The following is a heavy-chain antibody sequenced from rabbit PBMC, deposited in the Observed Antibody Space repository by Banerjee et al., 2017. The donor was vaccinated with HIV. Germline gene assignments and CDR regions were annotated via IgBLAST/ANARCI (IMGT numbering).Heavy chain of an antibody. CDR1: GFSFSSSYW. Sequence: QEQLEESGGGLVKPEGSLTLTCKASGFSFSSSYWICWVRQAPGKGLEWIGCIYTGSGNTYYASWAKGRFTGSKTSSTTVTLQMTSLTAADTATYFCARSAGSTGDFIYYNLWGPGTLVTVS. CDR3: ARSAGSTGDFIYYNL. D-gene: IGHD1-1*01. V-gene: IGHV1S45*01. J-gene: IGHJ4*01. CDR2: IYTGSGNT.